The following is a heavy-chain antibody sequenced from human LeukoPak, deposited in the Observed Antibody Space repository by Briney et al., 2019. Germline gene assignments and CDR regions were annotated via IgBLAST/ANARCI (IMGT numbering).Heavy chain of an antibody. V-gene: IGHV3-66*02. CDR1: GVTASSSY. Sequence: PGGSPRLSCAVSGVTASSSYISWVRQAPGKGLEWVSVIYSGGTTHYVDSVKGRFTISRDNSKNTLYLQMNSLRAEDTAVYYCARVGGYGGYYYYYMDVWGKGTTVTVSS. J-gene: IGHJ6*03. D-gene: IGHD5-12*01. CDR2: IYSGGTT. CDR3: ARVGGYGGYYYYYMDV.